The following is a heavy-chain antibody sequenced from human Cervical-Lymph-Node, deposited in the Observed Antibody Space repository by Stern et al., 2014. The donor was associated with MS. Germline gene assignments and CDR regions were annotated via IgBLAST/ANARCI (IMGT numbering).Heavy chain of an antibody. V-gene: IGHV4-59*01. CDR1: GGSISSYY. CDR2: IHNSGST. J-gene: IGHJ5*01. Sequence: VQLVQSGPGLVKPSETLSLTCTVSGGSISSYYWSWIRQPPGKGLEWIGNIHNSGSTNYNPSLKSRVTISVDTSKNQFSLKLSSVTAADTAVYFCARGYSSSWYWFDSWGQGTQVTVS. CDR3: ARGYSSSWYWFDS. D-gene: IGHD6-13*01.